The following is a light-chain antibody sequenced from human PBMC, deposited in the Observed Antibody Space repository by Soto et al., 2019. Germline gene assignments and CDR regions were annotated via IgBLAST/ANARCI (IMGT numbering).Light chain of an antibody. CDR1: QSVSSSY. CDR3: QQYGSSLYT. V-gene: IGKV3-20*01. Sequence: EIVLTQSPGTLSLSPVERATLSCRASQSVSSSYLAWYQQKPGQAPRLLIYGASSRATGIPDRFSGSGSGTDFTLTISRLEPKDFAVYYCQQYGSSLYTFGQGTKLEIK. J-gene: IGKJ2*01. CDR2: GAS.